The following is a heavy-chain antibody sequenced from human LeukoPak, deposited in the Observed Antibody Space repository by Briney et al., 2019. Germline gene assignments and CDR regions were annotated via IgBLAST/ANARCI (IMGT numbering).Heavy chain of an antibody. CDR1: GFTFRSYA. Sequence: GGSLRLSCAACGFTFRSYAMHWVRQAPGKGLQWVAVIWYDGSNKYYADSVKGRFTISRDNSKNTLYLQMNSLRAEDTAVYYCARARDIVVVVAATRSGNWFDPWGQGTLVTVSS. CDR3: ARARDIVVVVAATRSGNWFDP. J-gene: IGHJ5*02. CDR2: IWYDGSNK. D-gene: IGHD2-15*01. V-gene: IGHV3-33*08.